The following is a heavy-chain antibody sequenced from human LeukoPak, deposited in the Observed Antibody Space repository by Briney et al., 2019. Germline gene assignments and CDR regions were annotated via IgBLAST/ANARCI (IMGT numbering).Heavy chain of an antibody. J-gene: IGHJ5*02. CDR1: GGSISSYY. CDR3: AREMNLGYCSGGSCYNWFDP. Sequence: PSETLSLTCTVPGGSISSYYWSWIRQPPGKGREWVGYIYYSGGTNYNPSLKRRVTISVDTSKYQFSLKLSSVTAADTAVYYCAREMNLGYCSGGSCYNWFDPWGQGTLVTVSS. D-gene: IGHD2-15*01. V-gene: IGHV4-59*01. CDR2: IYYSGGT.